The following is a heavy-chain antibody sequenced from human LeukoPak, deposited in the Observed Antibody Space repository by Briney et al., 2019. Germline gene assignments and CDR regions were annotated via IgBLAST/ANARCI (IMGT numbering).Heavy chain of an antibody. J-gene: IGHJ4*02. CDR2: ISYDGSTK. V-gene: IGHV3-30-3*01. CDR3: ARDSCGGDCSIPGYFDY. D-gene: IGHD2-21*02. Sequence: GGSLGLSCAASGFTFSSYAMHWVRQAPGKGLEWVAVISYDGSTKYYADSVKGRFTISRDNSKNTLYLQMNGLRAEDTAVYYCARDSCGGDCSIPGYFDYWGQGTLVTVSS. CDR1: GFTFSSYA.